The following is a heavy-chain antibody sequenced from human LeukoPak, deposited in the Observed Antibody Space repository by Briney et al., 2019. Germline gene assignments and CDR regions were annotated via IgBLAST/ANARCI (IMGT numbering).Heavy chain of an antibody. J-gene: IGHJ3*02. Sequence: SETLSLTCTVSGGSISSSSYYWGWIRQPPGKGLEWIGSIYYSGSTYYNPSLKSRVTISVDTSKNQFSLKLSSVTAADTAVYYCARRPGGTPRAFDIWGQGTMVTVSS. V-gene: IGHV4-39*01. D-gene: IGHD1-1*01. CDR2: IYYSGST. CDR1: GGSISSSSYY. CDR3: ARRPGGTPRAFDI.